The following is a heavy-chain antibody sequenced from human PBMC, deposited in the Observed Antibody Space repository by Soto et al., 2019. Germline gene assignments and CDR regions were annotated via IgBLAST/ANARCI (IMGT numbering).Heavy chain of an antibody. J-gene: IGHJ6*02. V-gene: IGHV1-2*02. CDR3: AIPIVVVPAAMTEDYGMDV. CDR1: GYTFTDYY. CDR2: INPNSGGT. Sequence: ASVKVSCKASGYTFTDYYMHGVLQSPLRWLDWMGWINPNSGGTNYAQKFQGRVTMTRDTSISTAYMELSRLRSDDTAVYYCAIPIVVVPAAMTEDYGMDVWGQGTTVTVSS. D-gene: IGHD2-2*01.